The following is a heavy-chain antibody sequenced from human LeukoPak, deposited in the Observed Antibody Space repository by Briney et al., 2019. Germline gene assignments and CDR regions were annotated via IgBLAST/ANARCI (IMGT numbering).Heavy chain of an antibody. Sequence: ASVKVSCKASGGTFSSYAISWVRQAPGQGREWMGWMNPNSGNTGYAQKFQGRVTMTRNTSISTAYMELSSLRSEDTAVYYCARGFGYSSSWYHYYYYYGMDVWGQGTTVTVSS. CDR1: GGTFSSYA. CDR3: ARGFGYSSSWYHYYYYYGMDV. J-gene: IGHJ6*02. V-gene: IGHV1-8*02. CDR2: MNPNSGNT. D-gene: IGHD6-13*01.